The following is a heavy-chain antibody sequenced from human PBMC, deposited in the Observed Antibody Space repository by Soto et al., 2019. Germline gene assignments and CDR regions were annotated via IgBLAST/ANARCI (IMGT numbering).Heavy chain of an antibody. V-gene: IGHV1-69*13. Sequence: SVKVSCKASGGTFSSYAISWVRQAPGQGLEWMGGIIPIFGTANYAQKFQGRVTITADESTSTAYMELSSLRSEDTAVYYFAREIFGVVIIRSYYYYYGMDVWGQGTTVTVSS. CDR2: IIPIFGTA. J-gene: IGHJ6*02. CDR3: AREIFGVVIIRSYYYYYGMDV. CDR1: GGTFSSYA. D-gene: IGHD3-3*01.